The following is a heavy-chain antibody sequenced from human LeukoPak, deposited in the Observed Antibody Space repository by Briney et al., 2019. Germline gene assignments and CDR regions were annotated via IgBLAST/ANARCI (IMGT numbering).Heavy chain of an antibody. J-gene: IGHJ4*02. D-gene: IGHD6-19*01. CDR1: GFTFSSYW. V-gene: IGHV3-7*01. CDR2: IKQDGREK. CDR3: ARRGSSGWFSYYFDY. Sequence: PGGSLRLSCAASGFTFSSYWMSWVRQAPGKGLEWVANIKQDGREKYYVDSVKGRFTISRDNAKNSLFLQMNSLRAEDTAVYYCARRGSSGWFSYYFDYWGQGTLVTVSS.